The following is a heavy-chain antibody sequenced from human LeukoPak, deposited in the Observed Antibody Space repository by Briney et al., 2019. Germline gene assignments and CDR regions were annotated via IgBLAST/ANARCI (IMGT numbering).Heavy chain of an antibody. CDR2: ISATSGNT. Sequence: AASVKVSCKASGYTFTERGISWIRHVRGQGLEWMGWISATSGNTYYAQTFKDRVTMTTDTSTSQCYLELRDLTADDTAVYYCARGFNYDSSGYYYRGSYYFDYWGQGTLVTVSS. D-gene: IGHD3-22*01. CDR3: ARGFNYDSSGYYYRGSYYFDY. J-gene: IGHJ4*02. CDR1: GYTFTERG. V-gene: IGHV1-18*01.